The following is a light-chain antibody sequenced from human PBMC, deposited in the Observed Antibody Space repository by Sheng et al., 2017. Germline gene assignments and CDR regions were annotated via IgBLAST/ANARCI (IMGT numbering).Light chain of an antibody. CDR2: WAS. Sequence: DIVMTQSPDSLAVSLGERATINCKSSQNLFYSSDNKNYLAWYQQRPGQPPKLLIYWASTRESGVPDRFSGSGSGTDFTLTINNLQAEDVAVYYCQQYYNILSTFGPGTKVEIK. CDR3: QQYYNILST. CDR1: QNLFYSSDNKNY. V-gene: IGKV4-1*01. J-gene: IGKJ3*01.